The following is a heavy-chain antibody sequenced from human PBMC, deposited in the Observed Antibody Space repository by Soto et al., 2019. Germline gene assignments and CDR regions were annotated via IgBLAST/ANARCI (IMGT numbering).Heavy chain of an antibody. D-gene: IGHD6-19*01. CDR2: ISYDGINK. CDR3: ARDDPPKKLDSSGTNY. J-gene: IGHJ4*02. CDR1: GFTFSSYA. Sequence: PGGSLRLSCATSGFTFSSYALHWVRQAPGKGLEWVALISYDGINKYYADSVKGRFTISGDNSKNTLYLQMNSLRAEDTAVYYCARDDPPKKLDSSGTNYWGQGTLVTVPS. V-gene: IGHV3-30-3*01.